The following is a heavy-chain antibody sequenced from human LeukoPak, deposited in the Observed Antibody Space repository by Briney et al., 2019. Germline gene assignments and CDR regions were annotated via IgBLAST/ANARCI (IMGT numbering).Heavy chain of an antibody. CDR3: ARDAPDYYDSSGYLHDAFDI. CDR1: GFTFSNYN. Sequence: GGSLRLSCAAPGFTFSNYNMNWVRQAPGKILEWVSSITSTSTYTFYADSVKGRFTISRDNAKNSLYLQMNSLRAEDTAVYYCARDAPDYYDSSGYLHDAFDIWGQGTMVTVSS. V-gene: IGHV3-21*01. J-gene: IGHJ3*02. CDR2: ITSTSTYT. D-gene: IGHD3-22*01.